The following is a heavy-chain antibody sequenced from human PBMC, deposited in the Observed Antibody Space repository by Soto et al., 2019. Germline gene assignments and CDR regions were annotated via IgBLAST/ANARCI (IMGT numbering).Heavy chain of an antibody. CDR1: GGTFSSYA. J-gene: IGHJ6*02. CDR3: AREVTGYNWNYHYYYYGMDV. CDR2: IIPIFGTA. D-gene: IGHD1-7*01. Sequence: SVKVSCKASGGTFSSYAISWVRQAPGQGLEWMGGIIPIFGTANYAQKFQGRVTITADESTSTAYMELSSLRSEDTAVHYCAREVTGYNWNYHYYYYGMDVWGQGTTVTVSS. V-gene: IGHV1-69*13.